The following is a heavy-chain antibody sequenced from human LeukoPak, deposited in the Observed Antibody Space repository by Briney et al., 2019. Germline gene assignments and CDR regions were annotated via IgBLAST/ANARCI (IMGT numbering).Heavy chain of an antibody. J-gene: IGHJ4*02. V-gene: IGHV4-34*01. D-gene: IGHD5-12*01. Sequence: SETLSLTCAVYGGSLSGYYWSWIRQPPGKGLEWIGEINHSGSTNYNPSLKSRVTISVDTSKNQFSLKLSSVTAADTAVYYCARGAVATIADFDYWGQGTLVTVSS. CDR3: ARGAVATIADFDY. CDR2: INHSGST. CDR1: GGSLSGYY.